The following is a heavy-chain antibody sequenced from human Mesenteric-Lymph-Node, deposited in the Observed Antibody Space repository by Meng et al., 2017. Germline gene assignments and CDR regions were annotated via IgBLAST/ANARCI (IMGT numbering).Heavy chain of an antibody. D-gene: IGHD2-15*01. CDR3: ARDRVEASDPGWFDP. J-gene: IGHJ5*02. Sequence: GSLRLSCTLSGGSITDYYWSWIRQPAGKGLEWIGRVYSSGSHYNPSLKRRVTMSVDTSKNQFSLILNSLTAADTAFYYCARDRVEASDPGWFDPWGQGTLVTVSS. CDR2: VYSSGS. V-gene: IGHV4-4*07. CDR1: GGSITDYY.